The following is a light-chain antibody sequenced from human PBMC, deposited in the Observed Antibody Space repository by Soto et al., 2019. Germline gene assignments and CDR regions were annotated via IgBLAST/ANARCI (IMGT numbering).Light chain of an antibody. J-gene: IGLJ1*01. Sequence: QSALTQPASVSGSPGQSITISCTGTSSDVGGYNYVSWYHQHPGKAHKLMIYDVSDRPSGVSNRFSGSKSGNTASLTISGLQAEYEADYYCSSYTSSSTFPCVFGTGTKVTVL. CDR2: DVS. CDR3: SSYTSSSTFPCV. CDR1: SSDVGGYNY. V-gene: IGLV2-14*01.